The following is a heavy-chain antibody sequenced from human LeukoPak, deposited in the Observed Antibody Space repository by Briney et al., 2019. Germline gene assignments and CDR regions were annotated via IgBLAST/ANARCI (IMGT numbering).Heavy chain of an antibody. CDR1: GFIFSDYY. CDR2: ISSSSSYT. Sequence: GGSLRLSCAASGFIFSDYYMSWIRQAPGKGLEWVSYISSSSSYTNYVDSVKGRFTISRDNAKNSLYLQMNSLRAEDTAVYYCARAVSVSSYYFDCWGQGTLVTVSS. V-gene: IGHV3-11*05. CDR3: ARAVSVSSYYFDC. J-gene: IGHJ4*02. D-gene: IGHD5/OR15-5a*01.